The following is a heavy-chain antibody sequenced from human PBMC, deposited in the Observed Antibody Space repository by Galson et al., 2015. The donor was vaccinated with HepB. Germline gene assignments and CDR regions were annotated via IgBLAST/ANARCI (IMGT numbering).Heavy chain of an antibody. J-gene: IGHJ6*02. V-gene: IGHV1-2*02. CDR1: GSTFTGYN. CDR2: INPNSGDT. D-gene: IGHD3/OR15-3a*01. CDR3: ASWTGQMDF. Sequence: SVKVSCKASGSTFTGYNMHWVRQAPGQGLEWMGWINPNSGDTNYAQKFQGRFTMTRDTSISTAYMELSRLRSDDTAVYYCASWTGQMDFWGQGTMVTVSS.